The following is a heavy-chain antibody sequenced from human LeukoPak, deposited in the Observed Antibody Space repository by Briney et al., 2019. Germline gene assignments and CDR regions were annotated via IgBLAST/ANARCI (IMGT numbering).Heavy chain of an antibody. CDR3: ARVGVPVKNDY. J-gene: IGHJ4*02. CDR2: ISVYNGDT. D-gene: IGHD2-2*01. Sequence: GASVKVSCKASGYSFTSYGFSWLRRAPGQGLEYMGWISVYNGDTNYAQKLQGRVTMTTDTSTSTAYMELRSLRSDDTAVYYCARVGVPVKNDYWGQGTLVTVSS. V-gene: IGHV1-18*01. CDR1: GYSFTSYG.